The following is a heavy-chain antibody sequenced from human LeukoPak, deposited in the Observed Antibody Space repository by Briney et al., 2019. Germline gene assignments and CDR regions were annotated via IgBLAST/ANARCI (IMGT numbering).Heavy chain of an antibody. V-gene: IGHV4-39*07. Sequence: PSETLSLTCTVSGGSISSTDDYWGWIRQPPGKGPEWIGSIYYSGSTYYNPSLKSRVTISEDPSKNQFSLKLSSVTAADTAVYYCAREDGTSMGNAFDIWGQGTMVTVSS. CDR1: GGSISSTDDY. D-gene: IGHD5-18*01. CDR3: AREDGTSMGNAFDI. CDR2: IYYSGST. J-gene: IGHJ3*02.